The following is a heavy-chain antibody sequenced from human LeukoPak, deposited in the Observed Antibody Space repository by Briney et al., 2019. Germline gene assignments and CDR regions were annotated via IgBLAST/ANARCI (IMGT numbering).Heavy chain of an antibody. CDR2: IYSGGST. D-gene: IGHD6-19*01. V-gene: IGHV3-53*01. CDR1: GFTVSSNY. J-gene: IGHJ6*02. CDR3: EKDGIAVAERYGMDV. Sequence: PGGSLRLSCAASGFTVSSNYMSWVRQAPGKGLEWVSVIYSGGSTYYADSVKGRFTISRDNSKNTLYLQMNSLRAEDTAVYYCEKDGIAVAERYGMDVWGQGPRATVS.